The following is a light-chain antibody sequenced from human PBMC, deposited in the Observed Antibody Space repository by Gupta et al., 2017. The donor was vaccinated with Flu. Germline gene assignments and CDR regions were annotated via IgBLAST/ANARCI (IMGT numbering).Light chain of an antibody. CDR3: QQYNSWPPGDS. Sequence: EIVMTQSPATLSVSLGERATLSSRASQSVSSNLAWYQQKPGQAPRLLIYGASTRATGIPARFSGSGSGTEFTLTISSLQSKDFAVYYCQQYNSWPPGDSFGQGTKLEIK. V-gene: IGKV3-15*01. J-gene: IGKJ2*03. CDR2: GAS. CDR1: QSVSSN.